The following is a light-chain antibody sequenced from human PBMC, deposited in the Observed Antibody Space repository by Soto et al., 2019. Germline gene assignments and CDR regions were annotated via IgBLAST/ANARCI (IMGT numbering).Light chain of an antibody. V-gene: IGKV3-11*01. CDR1: QTVSRY. CDR2: DAS. CDR3: QQRSNCRLT. J-gene: IGKJ4*01. Sequence: EVVLTQSPGTLSLSPGERATLSCRASQTVSRYLAWYQQRPGQAPRLLIYDASNRATGIPARFSGSGSGTDFTLTITSLEPEDFAFYYCQQRSNCRLTCGGGTKVEIK.